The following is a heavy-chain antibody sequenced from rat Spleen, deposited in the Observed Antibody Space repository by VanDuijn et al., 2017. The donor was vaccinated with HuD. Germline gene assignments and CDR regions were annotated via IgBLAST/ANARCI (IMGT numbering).Heavy chain of an antibody. J-gene: IGHJ4*01. CDR3: TRAAAGSHA. V-gene: IGHV5S13*01. CDR1: GFSFSKFG. CDR2: IHTGGGYT. Sequence: EVQLVESGGGLVQPGRSLKLSCAASGFSFSKFGMAWVRQAPTKGLEWVASIHTGGGYTYYRDSVKGRFTISRDNARSTLYLQMNSLRSEDTATYYCTRAAAGSHAWGPGASVTVSS. D-gene: IGHD5-1*01.